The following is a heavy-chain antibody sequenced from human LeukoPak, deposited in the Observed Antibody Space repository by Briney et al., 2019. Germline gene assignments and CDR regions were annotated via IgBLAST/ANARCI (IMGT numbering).Heavy chain of an antibody. J-gene: IGHJ4*02. CDR3: ARLYSYCSGGDCYPYYFDN. D-gene: IGHD2-15*01. Sequence: GESLKISCEGSGYSFTIYWIGWVRQMPGKGLDWMGIIYPGDSDVRYNPSFQGQVTISADKSINTAYLQWSSLKASDTAMYYCARLYSYCSGGDCYPYYFDNWGQGTLVTVSS. CDR1: GYSFTIYW. V-gene: IGHV5-51*01. CDR2: IYPGDSDV.